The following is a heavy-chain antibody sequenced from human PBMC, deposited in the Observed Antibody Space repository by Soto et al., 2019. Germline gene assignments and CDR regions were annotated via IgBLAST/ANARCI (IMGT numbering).Heavy chain of an antibody. J-gene: IGHJ5*02. CDR2: ISSSSSTI. CDR1: GFTFSSYN. Sequence: EVQLVESGGGLVQPGGSLRLSCAASGFTFSSYNMNWVRQAPGKGLEWVSYISSSSSTIYYADSVKGRFTISRDDAKNSLYLQMNSLRDADTAVYYWAREGGLLNWFDPWGQGTLVTVSS. V-gene: IGHV3-48*02. CDR3: AREGGLLNWFDP.